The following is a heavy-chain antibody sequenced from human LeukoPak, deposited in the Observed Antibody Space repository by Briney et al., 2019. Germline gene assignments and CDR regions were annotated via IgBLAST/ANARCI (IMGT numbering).Heavy chain of an antibody. CDR1: GFSLSTSGMC. D-gene: IGHD1-26*01. CDR3: ARIVADSYSGSSYFDY. Sequence: SGPALVKPTQTLTLTCTFSGFSLSTSGMCVSWIRQPPGKALEWLARIDWDDDKYYSTSLKTRLTISKDTSKNQVVLTMTNMDPVDTATYSSARIVADSYSGSSYFDYWGQGTLVTVSS. J-gene: IGHJ4*02. V-gene: IGHV2-70*11. CDR2: IDWDDDK.